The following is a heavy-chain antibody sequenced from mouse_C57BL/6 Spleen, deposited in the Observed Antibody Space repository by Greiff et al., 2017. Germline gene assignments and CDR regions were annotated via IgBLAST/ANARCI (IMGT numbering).Heavy chain of an antibody. CDR3: ARESSYRYFDV. Sequence: VQLQQSGAELMKPGASVKLSCKATGYTFTGYWIEWVKQRPGHGLEWIGEILPGSGSTKSNEKFKGKATFTADTTSNTAYMQLSSLTTEDAAIYYCARESSYRYFDVWGTGTTVTVSS. J-gene: IGHJ1*03. CDR2: ILPGSGST. CDR1: GYTFTGYW. V-gene: IGHV1-9*01. D-gene: IGHD1-1*01.